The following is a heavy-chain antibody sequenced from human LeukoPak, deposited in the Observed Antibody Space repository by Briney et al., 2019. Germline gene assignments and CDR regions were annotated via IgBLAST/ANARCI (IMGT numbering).Heavy chain of an antibody. CDR2: IYSSGST. CDR1: GGSISSGTYY. D-gene: IGHD3-10*01. Sequence: SETLSLTCTVSGGSISSGTYYWSWIRQPAGKGLEWIGRIYSSGSTNYNPSLKSRVTISVDTSKNQFSLKLNSLTAADTAVYYCARFTSYYGSGSYYWGQGTLVTVSS. V-gene: IGHV4-61*02. CDR3: ARFTSYYGSGSYY. J-gene: IGHJ4*02.